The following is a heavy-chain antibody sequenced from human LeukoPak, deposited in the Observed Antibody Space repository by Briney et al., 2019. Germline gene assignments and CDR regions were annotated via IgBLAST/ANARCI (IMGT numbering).Heavy chain of an antibody. D-gene: IGHD6-19*01. Sequence: GGSLRLSCAASGFTFSSYAMSWVRQAPGKGLEWVSSISGSGSSTYYADSVKGRFTISRDNSKNTLYLQMNSLRAEDTAVYYCAKAVAGTFDPWGQGTLVTVSS. J-gene: IGHJ5*02. V-gene: IGHV3-23*01. CDR3: AKAVAGTFDP. CDR2: ISGSGSST. CDR1: GFTFSSYA.